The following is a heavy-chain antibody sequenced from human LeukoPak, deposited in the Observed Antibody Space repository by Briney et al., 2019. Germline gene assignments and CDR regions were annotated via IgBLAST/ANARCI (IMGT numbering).Heavy chain of an antibody. CDR2: IYYSGST. CDR1: GGSISSSSYY. V-gene: IGHV4-39*07. CDR3: ARGLQGVRYYYYYMDV. J-gene: IGHJ6*03. Sequence: SETLSLTCTVSGGSISSSSYYWGWIRQPPGKGLEWIGSIYYSGSTYYNPSLKSRVTISVDTSKNQFSLKLSSVTAADTAVYYCARGLQGVRYYYYYMDVWGKGTTVTVSS. D-gene: IGHD3-16*01.